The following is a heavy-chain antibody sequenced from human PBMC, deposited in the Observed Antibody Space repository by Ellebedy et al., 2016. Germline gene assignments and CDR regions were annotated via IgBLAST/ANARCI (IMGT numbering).Heavy chain of an antibody. J-gene: IGHJ6*03. Sequence: SETLSLTCTVSGGSISNYYWSWIRQPPGKGLEWIGYIYYSGSTSYNPSLKSRVTISVDRPKNQFSLRLSSVTAADTAVYYCARTHLDWLLNYFYYMDVWGKGTTVTVSS. CDR2: IYYSGST. V-gene: IGHV4-59*01. CDR3: ARTHLDWLLNYFYYMDV. CDR1: GGSISNYY. D-gene: IGHD3/OR15-3a*01.